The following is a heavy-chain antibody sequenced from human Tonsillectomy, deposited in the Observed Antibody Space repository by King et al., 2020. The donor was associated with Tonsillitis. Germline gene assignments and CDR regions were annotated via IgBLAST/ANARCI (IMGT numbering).Heavy chain of an antibody. J-gene: IGHJ4*02. D-gene: IGHD5-24*01. CDR1: GGSISPYY. Sequence: MQLQESGPGLVKTSETLSLTCTVSGGSISPYYWSWIRQPPGKGLEWVGYISYSRATNYHPSLQSRVTLSLDTSENQFSLKLRAVTAADTAFYYCGRQSSDGYPMGVDYWGQGTLVRVSS. CDR2: ISYSRAT. V-gene: IGHV4-59*08. CDR3: GRQSSDGYPMGVDY.